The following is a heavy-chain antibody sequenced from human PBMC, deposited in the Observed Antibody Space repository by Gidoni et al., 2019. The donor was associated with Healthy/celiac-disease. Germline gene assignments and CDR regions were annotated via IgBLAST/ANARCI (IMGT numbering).Heavy chain of an antibody. CDR3: ATDTAMATGAFDI. V-gene: IGHV1-69*06. Sequence: VHLVQSGAAVKQPGSSVKVSCKASGGTFSSYAISWVRQAPGQGLEWMGGIIPIFGTANYAQKFQGRVTITADKSTSTAYMELSSLRSEDTAVYYCATDTAMATGAFDIWGQGTMVTVSS. J-gene: IGHJ3*02. CDR2: IIPIFGTA. D-gene: IGHD5-18*01. CDR1: GGTFSSYA.